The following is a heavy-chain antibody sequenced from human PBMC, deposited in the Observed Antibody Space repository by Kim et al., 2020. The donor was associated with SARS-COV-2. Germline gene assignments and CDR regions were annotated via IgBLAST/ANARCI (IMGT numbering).Heavy chain of an antibody. CDR3: ARRTGSSGYYDNWFDP. Sequence: SETLSLTCTVSGGSISSGGYYWSWIRQHPGKGLEWIGYIYYSGSTYYNPSLKSRVTISVDTSKNQFSLKLSSVTAADTAVYYCARRTGSSGYYDNWFDPWGQGTLVTVSS. J-gene: IGHJ5*02. CDR2: IYYSGST. D-gene: IGHD3-22*01. V-gene: IGHV4-31*03. CDR1: GGSISSGGYY.